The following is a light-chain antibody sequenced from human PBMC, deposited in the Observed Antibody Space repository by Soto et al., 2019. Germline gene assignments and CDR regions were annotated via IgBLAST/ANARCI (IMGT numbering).Light chain of an antibody. CDR3: QSYDSSLSGVV. V-gene: IGLV1-40*01. CDR2: GNS. Sequence: QSVLTQPPSVSGAPGQRVTISCTGSSSNIGAGYDVHWYQQLPGTAPKLLIYGNSNRPSGVPDRFSGSKSGTSASLVITGLQAEDEADYYCQSYDSSLSGVVFGGGTNSPS. CDR1: SSNIGAGYD. J-gene: IGLJ2*01.